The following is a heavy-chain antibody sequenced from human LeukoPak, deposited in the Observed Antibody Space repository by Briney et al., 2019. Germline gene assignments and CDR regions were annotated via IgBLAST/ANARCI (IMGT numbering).Heavy chain of an antibody. CDR2: IGGGGATT. D-gene: IGHD4-11*01. CDR3: ARWGNDYSQFDS. V-gene: IGHV3-23*01. Sequence: GGSLRLSCAASRFTFRNYGMTWVRQAPGKGLEWVSSIGGGGATTYYADSVKGRFTISRDNSKNTLFLQMNSLRTEDTAVYFCARWGNDYSQFDSWGQGTLVTVSS. CDR1: RFTFRNYG. J-gene: IGHJ4*02.